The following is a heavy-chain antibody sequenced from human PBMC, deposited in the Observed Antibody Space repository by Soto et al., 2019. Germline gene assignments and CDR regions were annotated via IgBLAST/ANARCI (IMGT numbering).Heavy chain of an antibody. D-gene: IGHD3-22*01. CDR2: ISGHNGNT. J-gene: IGHJ4*02. Sequence: ASVKVSCKASGYTVNAYGFIWVRQAPGQGLEWMGWISGHNGNTNHPQSLQGRVTMTTDTSRNTAYMELRSLRSDDTAVYYCARHRFNYYDDTVYYYFDYWGQGTLVTVSS. CDR3: ARHRFNYYDDTVYYYFDY. V-gene: IGHV1-18*01. CDR1: GYTVNAYG.